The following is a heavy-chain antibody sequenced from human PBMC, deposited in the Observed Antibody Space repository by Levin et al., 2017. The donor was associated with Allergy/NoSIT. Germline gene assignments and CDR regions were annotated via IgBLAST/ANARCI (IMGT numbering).Heavy chain of an antibody. Sequence: GGSLRLSCAASGFTFSDHYMDWVRQAPGKGLEWVGRSRNKDNSYTTEYAASVKGRFSISRDDSKNSLYLQMSSLKPEDTAVYYCARYRSGSYGYWGQGTLVTVSS. D-gene: IGHD1-26*01. J-gene: IGHJ4*02. CDR2: SRNKDNSYTT. CDR1: GFTFSDHY. CDR3: ARYRSGSYGY. V-gene: IGHV3-72*01.